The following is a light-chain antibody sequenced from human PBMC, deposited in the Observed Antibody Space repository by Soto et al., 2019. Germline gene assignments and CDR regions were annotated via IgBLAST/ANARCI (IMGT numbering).Light chain of an antibody. J-gene: IGKJ3*01. Sequence: EIVLTQSPATLSLSPGERATLSCRASQSVTSNFAWYQQKPGQAPRLLIYDASKRASGVPARFSGSGSGTDFSLTISSLEPEDFAVYYCQQRCTWPPLFAFGPGTRVDI. CDR1: QSVTSN. CDR2: DAS. V-gene: IGKV3-11*01. CDR3: QQRCTWPPLFA.